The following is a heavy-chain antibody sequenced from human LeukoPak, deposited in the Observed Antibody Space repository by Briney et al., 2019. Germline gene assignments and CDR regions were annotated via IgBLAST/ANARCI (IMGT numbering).Heavy chain of an antibody. CDR1: GDSISNYY. V-gene: IGHV4-59*01. J-gene: IGHJ4*02. Sequence: SETLSLTCTVSGDSISNYYWSWIRQSPGKELEWIGYMYNRGSTIYNPSLKSRVTISTDTSKNQFSLRLTSVTAADTAVYYCARAEKAVTGTLDSCGQGTLITVSS. D-gene: IGHD6-19*01. CDR2: MYNRGST. CDR3: ARAEKAVTGTLDS.